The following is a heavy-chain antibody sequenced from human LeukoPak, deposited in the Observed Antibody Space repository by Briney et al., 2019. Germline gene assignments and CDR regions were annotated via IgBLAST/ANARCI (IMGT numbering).Heavy chain of an antibody. CDR2: INWNGGGT. CDR1: GFIFDDYG. J-gene: IGHJ4*02. CDR3: ARGSIATTPFDY. V-gene: IGHV3-20*04. Sequence: GGSLRLSCVASGFIFDDYGMNWVRQAPGKGLEWVSGINWNGGGTGYVDSVTGRFTISRDNAKNSLYLQMNSLRAEDTALYYRARGSIATTPFDYWGQGTLVTVSS. D-gene: IGHD4-11*01.